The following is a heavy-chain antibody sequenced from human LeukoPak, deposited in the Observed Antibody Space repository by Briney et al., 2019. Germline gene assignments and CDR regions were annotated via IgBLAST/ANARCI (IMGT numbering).Heavy chain of an antibody. CDR1: GFTVSSNY. CDR3: ARERDDYKEYYFDY. V-gene: IGHV3-53*01. Sequence: GGSLRLSCAASGFTVSSNYMSWVRQAPGKGLEWVSVIYSGGSTYYADSVKGRFTISRDNSKNTLYLQMNSLRAEDTAVYYCARERDDYKEYYFDYWGQGTLVTVSS. D-gene: IGHD5-24*01. J-gene: IGHJ4*02. CDR2: IYSGGST.